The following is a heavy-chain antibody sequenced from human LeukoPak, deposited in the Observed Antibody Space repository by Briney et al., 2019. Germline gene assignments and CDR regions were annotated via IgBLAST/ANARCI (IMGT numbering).Heavy chain of an antibody. CDR2: IYSGGST. CDR1: GFTVSRNY. J-gene: IGHJ3*02. CDR3: ARDRKGLRYFGWGAFDI. D-gene: IGHD3-9*01. Sequence: GGSLRLSCAASGFTVSRNYMSWVRQAPGKGLEWVSVIYSGGSTYYADSVKGRFTISRDNYKNTLYLQMNSLRAEDTAVYYCARDRKGLRYFGWGAFDIWGQGTMVTVSS. V-gene: IGHV3-53*01.